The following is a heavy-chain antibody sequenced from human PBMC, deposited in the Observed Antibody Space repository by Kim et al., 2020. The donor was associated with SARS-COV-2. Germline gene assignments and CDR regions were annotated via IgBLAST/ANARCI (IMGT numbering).Heavy chain of an antibody. V-gene: IGHV3-74*01. J-gene: IGHJ4*02. CDR2: GRGT. CDR3: ASGLTPGQY. D-gene: IGHD2-15*01. Sequence: GRGTGYADSGKGRFPISRDNAKNTLYLQMNSLRAEDTAVYYCASGLTPGQYWGQGTLVTVSS.